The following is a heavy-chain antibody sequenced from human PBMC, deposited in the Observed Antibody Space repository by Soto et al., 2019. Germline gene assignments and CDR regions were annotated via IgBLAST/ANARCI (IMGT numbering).Heavy chain of an antibody. D-gene: IGHD6-6*01. J-gene: IGHJ6*02. V-gene: IGHV3-23*01. Sequence: PGGSLRLSCAASGFTFSSYAMSWVRQAPGKGLEWVSAISGSGGSTYYADSVKGRFTISRDNSKNTLYLQMNSLRAEDTAVYYCAHLAARQGYYYGMDVWGQGTTVTVSS. CDR1: GFTFSSYA. CDR3: AHLAARQGYYYGMDV. CDR2: ISGSGGST.